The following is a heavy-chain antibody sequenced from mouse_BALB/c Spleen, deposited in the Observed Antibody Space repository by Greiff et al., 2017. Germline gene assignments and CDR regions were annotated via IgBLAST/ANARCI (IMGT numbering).Heavy chain of an antibody. V-gene: IGHV2-6-2*01. Sequence: VQLVESGPDLVAPSQSLSITCTVSGFSLTSYGVHWVRQPPGKGLEWLVVIWSDGSTTYNSALKSRLSISKDNSKSQVFLKMNSLQTDDTAMYYCARHRDYGSSPPYYAMDYWGQGTSVTVSS. CDR2: IWSDGST. CDR3: ARHRDYGSSPPYYAMDY. CDR1: GFSLTSYG. D-gene: IGHD1-1*01. J-gene: IGHJ4*01.